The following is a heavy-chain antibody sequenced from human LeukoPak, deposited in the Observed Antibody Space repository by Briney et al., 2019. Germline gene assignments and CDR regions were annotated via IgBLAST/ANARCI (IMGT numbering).Heavy chain of an antibody. CDR2: ISGSGTTT. V-gene: IGHV3-23*01. J-gene: IGHJ5*02. CDR1: GGSISSSSYY. Sequence: ETLSLTCTVSGGSISSSSYYWGWVRQAPGKGLEWVSTISGSGTTTDYADSVKGRFTISRDHSENTLYLQMDSLRAEDTALYYCAQDSRFDPWGQGTLVTVSS. CDR3: AQDSRFDP.